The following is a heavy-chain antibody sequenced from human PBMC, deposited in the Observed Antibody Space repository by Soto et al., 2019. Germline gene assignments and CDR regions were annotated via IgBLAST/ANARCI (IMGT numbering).Heavy chain of an antibody. CDR3: ASRSSSSHGMDA. J-gene: IGHJ6*02. CDR2: IIPIFGKA. CDR1: GGTFSSYA. V-gene: IGHV1-69*01. D-gene: IGHD6-6*01. Sequence: QVQLVQSGAEVKKPGSSVKVSCKASGGTFSSYAISWVRQAPGQGLEWMGGIIPIFGKANYAQKFQGRVTITADESTSTACMELCSLRSEDTAVYYCASRSSSSHGMDAWGQGTTVTVSS.